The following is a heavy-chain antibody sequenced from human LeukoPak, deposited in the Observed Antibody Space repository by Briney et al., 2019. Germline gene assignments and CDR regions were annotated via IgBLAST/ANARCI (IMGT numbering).Heavy chain of an antibody. CDR2: MNPNSGNT. Sequence: ASVKVSCKASGYTFTSYDINWVRQATGQGLEWMGWMNPNSGNTGYAQKFQGRVTMTRNTSISTAYMELSSLRSEGTAVYYCARGTELRGGNSRDWFDPWGQGTLVTVSS. D-gene: IGHD2-21*02. CDR3: ARGTELRGGNSRDWFDP. CDR1: GYTFTSYD. J-gene: IGHJ5*02. V-gene: IGHV1-8*01.